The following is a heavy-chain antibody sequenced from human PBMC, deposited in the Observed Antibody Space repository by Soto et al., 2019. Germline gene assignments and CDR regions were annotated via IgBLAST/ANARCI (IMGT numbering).Heavy chain of an antibody. V-gene: IGHV4-31*03. CDR1: GGSISSGGYY. Sequence: PSETLSLTCTVSGGSISSGGYYWSWIRQHPGKGLEWIGYIYYSGSTYYNKSLKSRVTISVDTSKNKFSLKLSSVTAADMALYYCARSTHYSNYYYYMDVWGKGTTVTVSS. D-gene: IGHD4-4*01. CDR2: IYYSGST. CDR3: ARSTHYSNYYYYMDV. J-gene: IGHJ6*03.